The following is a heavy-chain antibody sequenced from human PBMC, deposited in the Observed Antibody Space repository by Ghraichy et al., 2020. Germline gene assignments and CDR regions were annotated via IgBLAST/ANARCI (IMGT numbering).Heavy chain of an antibody. Sequence: SETLSLTCAVYGGSFSGYYWSWIRQPPGKGLEWIGEINHSGSTNYNPSLKSRVTISVDTSKNQFSLKLSSVTAADTAVYYCARGLDRVTTRYFDYWGQGTLVTVSS. CDR3: ARGLDRVTTRYFDY. D-gene: IGHD1-14*01. CDR1: GGSFSGYY. V-gene: IGHV4-34*01. CDR2: INHSGST. J-gene: IGHJ4*02.